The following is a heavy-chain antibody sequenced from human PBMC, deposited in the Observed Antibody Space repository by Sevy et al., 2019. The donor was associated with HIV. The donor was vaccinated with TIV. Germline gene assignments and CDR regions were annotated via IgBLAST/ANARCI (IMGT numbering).Heavy chain of an antibody. V-gene: IGHV3-23*01. D-gene: IGHD3-16*01. CDR3: VRMGELLRFRIDP. CDR1: GFTFTDYA. J-gene: IGHJ5*02. Sequence: GGSLRLSCAASGFTFTDYAMSWVRQTPGKGLEWVSYISVSGTTTKYADSVKGRFTISRDNSKNTLYLHMNSLRGEDTAVYYCVRMGELLRFRIDPWGQGTLVTVSS. CDR2: ISVSGTTT.